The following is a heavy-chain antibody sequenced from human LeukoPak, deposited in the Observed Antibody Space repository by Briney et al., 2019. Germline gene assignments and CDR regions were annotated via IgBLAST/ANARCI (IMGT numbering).Heavy chain of an antibody. J-gene: IGHJ4*02. CDR3: AKDFLGDYGDLGACY. CDR2: ISGSGSSS. CDR1: GXTFSXYA. D-gene: IGHD4-17*01. V-gene: IGHV3-23*01. Sequence: GGSLRLSCAASGXTFSXYAXXWVXXAXGXGLEWVXFISGSGSSSYYADSMKGRFTISRDNSKNTLYLQVNSLRAEDTAVYYCAKDFLGDYGDLGACYWGQGTLVTVSS.